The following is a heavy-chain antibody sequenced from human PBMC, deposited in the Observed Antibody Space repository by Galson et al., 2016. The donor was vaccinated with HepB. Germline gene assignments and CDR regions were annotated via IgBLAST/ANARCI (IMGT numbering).Heavy chain of an antibody. J-gene: IGHJ4*02. V-gene: IGHV1-58*01. Sequence: SVKVSCKASGFTFSSSAVQWVRQVGGQRLEWIGWIGVGSGSTNYAQNFQERVAITRDMSTRTAYMELSSLRSEDTAVYYCAATTELELEFARFWGQGTPVTVSS. CDR2: IGVGSGST. CDR1: GFTFSSSA. D-gene: IGHD1-7*01. CDR3: AATTELELEFARF.